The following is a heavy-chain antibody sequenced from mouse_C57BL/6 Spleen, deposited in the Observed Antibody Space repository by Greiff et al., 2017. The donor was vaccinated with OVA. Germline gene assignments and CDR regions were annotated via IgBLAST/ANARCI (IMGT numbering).Heavy chain of an antibody. CDR3: ARQGGYPYYYAMDY. CDR1: GFTFSDYG. J-gene: IGHJ4*01. CDR2: ISSGSSTI. Sequence: EVQLVESGGGLVKPGGSLKLSCAASGFTFSDYGMHWVRQAPEKGLEWVAYISSGSSTIYYADTVKGRFTISRDNAKNTLFLQMTSLRSEDTAMYYCARQGGYPYYYAMDYWGQGTSVTVSS. V-gene: IGHV5-17*01.